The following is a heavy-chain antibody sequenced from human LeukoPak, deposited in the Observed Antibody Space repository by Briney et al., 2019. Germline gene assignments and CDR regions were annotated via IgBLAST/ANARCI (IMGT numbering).Heavy chain of an antibody. J-gene: IGHJ4*02. CDR1: GGTFSSYA. CDR2: IIPIFGTA. V-gene: IGHV1-69*05. Sequence: SVKVSCKASGGTFSSYAISWVRQAPGQGLEWMGGIIPIFGTADYAQKFQGRVTITTDESTSTAYMELSSLRSEDMAVYYCARPRERGYSYGYIYWGQGTLVTVSS. CDR3: ARPRERGYSYGYIY. D-gene: IGHD5-18*01.